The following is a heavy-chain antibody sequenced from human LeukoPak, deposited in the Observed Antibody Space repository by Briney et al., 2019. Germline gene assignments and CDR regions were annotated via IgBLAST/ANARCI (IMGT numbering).Heavy chain of an antibody. J-gene: IGHJ4*02. D-gene: IGHD3-22*01. CDR2: ISSSSSYI. Sequence: GGSLRLSCGASGFTFSSYSMNWVSQAPGKGLEWVSSISSSSSYIYYADSVKGRFTISRDNAKNSLYLQMNSLRAEDTAVYYCARDAYYYDSSGFDYWGQGTLVTVSS. CDR3: ARDAYYYDSSGFDY. V-gene: IGHV3-21*01. CDR1: GFTFSSYS.